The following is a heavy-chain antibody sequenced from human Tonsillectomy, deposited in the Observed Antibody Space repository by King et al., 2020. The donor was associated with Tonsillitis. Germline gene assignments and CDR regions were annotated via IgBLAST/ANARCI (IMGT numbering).Heavy chain of an antibody. D-gene: IGHD2-8*02. J-gene: IGHJ4*02. CDR2: INSDGTST. Sequence: VQLVESGGGLVQPGGSLRLSCAASGFTFSSYCMHWVRQPPGKGRVWVSRINSDGTSTSYADSVKGRFTISRDNAKNTLYLQMNSLRAEDTAVYYCARDSGHRGDYWGQGTLVTVSS. V-gene: IGHV3-74*01. CDR3: ARDSGHRGDY. CDR1: GFTFSSYC.